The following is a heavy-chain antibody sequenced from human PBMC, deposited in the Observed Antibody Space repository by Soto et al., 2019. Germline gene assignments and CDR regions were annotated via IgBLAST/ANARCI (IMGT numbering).Heavy chain of an antibody. D-gene: IGHD6-13*01. Sequence: ASVKVSCKASGYTFTGYYMHWVRHAPGQGLEWMGWINPNSGSTNYAQKLQGRVTMTTDTSTSTAYMELSSLRSDDTAVYYCARVVAAAGTASYYFDYWGQGTLVTVSS. J-gene: IGHJ4*02. CDR2: INPNSGST. CDR3: ARVVAAAGTASYYFDY. CDR1: GYTFTGYY. V-gene: IGHV1-2*02.